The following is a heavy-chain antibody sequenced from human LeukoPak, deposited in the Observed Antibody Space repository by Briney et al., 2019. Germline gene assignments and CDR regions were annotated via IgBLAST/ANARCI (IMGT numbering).Heavy chain of an antibody. V-gene: IGHV3-74*01. CDR1: GFTFSTYW. CDR3: ARVPPSVGEATSEYFQD. CDR2: INTDGSIT. Sequence: GGSLRLSCAASGFTFSTYWMHWVRQAPGKGLLWVSRINTDGSITNYADSVKGRFTISRDNAKNTLYLQMNSLRSEDTAVYYCARVPPSVGEATSEYFQDWSQGTLVTVSS. D-gene: IGHD1-26*01. J-gene: IGHJ1*01.